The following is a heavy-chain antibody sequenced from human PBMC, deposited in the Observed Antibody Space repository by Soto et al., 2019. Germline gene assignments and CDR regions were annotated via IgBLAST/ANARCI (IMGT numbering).Heavy chain of an antibody. CDR3: AIEGPLPYPSGWDCVILDQ. CDR2: VSYDESNK. CDR1: GFSLSDYA. D-gene: IGHD6-19*01. J-gene: IGHJ4*02. V-gene: IGHV3-30-3*01. Sequence: QVQLVESGGGVVQPGGSLRLSCAAPGFSLSDYAMHWVRQAPGKGLEWVASVSYDESNKYYTESVKGRFSISRDTSKNTLSLQMDNLRPDDTAVYYCAIEGPLPYPSGWDCVILDQWGQGTLVTVS.